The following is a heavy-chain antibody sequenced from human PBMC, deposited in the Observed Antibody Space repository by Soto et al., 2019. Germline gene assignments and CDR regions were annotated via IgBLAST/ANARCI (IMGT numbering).Heavy chain of an antibody. V-gene: IGHV1-69*10. Sequence: VELSSEACRGTMSSYTVSWGRQAQRKGLEWMGRVIPNLGVTNYAKKFQGRFTIVVDTSTSTAYMELNSLRYEDTAVYYCARDKGYCSETSCPDFDYWGQGTLVTVSS. CDR1: RGTMSSYT. D-gene: IGHD2-15*01. CDR2: VIPNLGVT. CDR3: ARDKGYCSETSCPDFDY. J-gene: IGHJ4*02.